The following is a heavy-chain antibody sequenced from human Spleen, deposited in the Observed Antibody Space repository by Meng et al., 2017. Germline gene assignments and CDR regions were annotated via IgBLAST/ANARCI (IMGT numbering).Heavy chain of an antibody. V-gene: IGHV1-2*06. J-gene: IGHJ4*02. D-gene: IGHD5-12*01. Sequence: QVPRLHSGAGVKKPGSSVKVSFEASGYTFTGYYIYWVRQAPGQGLEWMGRINPDNGDTNFALKFQGRVNMTRDTSIRTVYMEVNSLRSDDTAVYYCARVWATRQVVLDYWGQGTLVTVSS. CDR1: GYTFTGYY. CDR3: ARVWATRQVVLDY. CDR2: INPDNGDT.